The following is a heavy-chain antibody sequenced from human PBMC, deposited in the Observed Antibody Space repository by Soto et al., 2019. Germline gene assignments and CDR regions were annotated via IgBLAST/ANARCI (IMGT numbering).Heavy chain of an antibody. J-gene: IGHJ4*02. D-gene: IGHD5-12*01. Sequence: QVQLQQWGAGLLKPSETLSLNCAVNGGSLSGYYWSWIRQPPGKGLEWIGEIKDGGYTNYSPSLKSRATISSDTSNSQFSLRLNSVTAADTGLYSWSRGQEGVVATHWDQGALVTVSS. CDR3: SRGQEGVVATH. CDR2: IKDGGYT. CDR1: GGSLSGYY. V-gene: IGHV4-34*01.